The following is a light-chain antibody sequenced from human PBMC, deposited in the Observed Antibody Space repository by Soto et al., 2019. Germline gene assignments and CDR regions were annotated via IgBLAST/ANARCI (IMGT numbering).Light chain of an antibody. Sequence: DIQMTQSPSSLSASEGDRVTITCRASQAINKYLAWYQQIPGKAPKLLIFAASTLQSGIPSRFSASGSGTDFTLTVGGLQPEDAATYYCQQTKGFPLTFGGGTKVEIK. V-gene: IGKV1-12*01. CDR2: AAS. CDR3: QQTKGFPLT. CDR1: QAINKY. J-gene: IGKJ4*01.